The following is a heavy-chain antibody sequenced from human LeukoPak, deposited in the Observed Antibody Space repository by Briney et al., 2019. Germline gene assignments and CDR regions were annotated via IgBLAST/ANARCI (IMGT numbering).Heavy chain of an antibody. Sequence: GGSLRLSCAASGFTFDDYGMSWVRQAPGKGLEWVANIKQDGSEKYYVDSVKGRFTISRDSAKNSLYLQMNSLRAEDTAVYYCARDREWKGAFDIWGQGTMVTVSS. CDR3: ARDREWKGAFDI. CDR2: IKQDGSEK. D-gene: IGHD3-3*01. V-gene: IGHV3-7*01. CDR1: GFTFDDYG. J-gene: IGHJ3*02.